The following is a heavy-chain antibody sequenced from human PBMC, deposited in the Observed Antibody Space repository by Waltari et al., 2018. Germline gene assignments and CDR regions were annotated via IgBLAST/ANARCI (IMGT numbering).Heavy chain of an antibody. D-gene: IGHD3-9*01. CDR2: MYYTGRV. Sequence: WVRQPPGMGLEWIGYMYYTGRVNFTPSFRSRITMSVDTSKNLFFLNLSSVTAADTAMYYCVRDRGGLTHFDWFLSVWGQGKMVLVSS. CDR3: VRDRGGLTHFDWFLSV. V-gene: IGHV4-61*03. J-gene: IGHJ3*01.